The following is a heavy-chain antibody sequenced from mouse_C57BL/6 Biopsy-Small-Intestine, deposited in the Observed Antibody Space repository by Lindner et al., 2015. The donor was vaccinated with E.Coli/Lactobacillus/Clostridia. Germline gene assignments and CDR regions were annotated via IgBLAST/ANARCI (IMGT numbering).Heavy chain of an antibody. Sequence: VQLQESGPVLVKPGPSVKISCRASGFTFTDYYIHWVKQSLGKSLEWIGLVYPYNGGTRFNQKFKGKATLTVDASSSTAHMELNSLTSEDSAVYYCARGSGSEGYYFDYWGQGTTLTVSS. D-gene: IGHD4-1*01. V-gene: IGHV1-36*01. CDR3: ARGSGSEGYYFDY. J-gene: IGHJ2*01. CDR2: VYPYNGGT. CDR1: GFTFTDYY.